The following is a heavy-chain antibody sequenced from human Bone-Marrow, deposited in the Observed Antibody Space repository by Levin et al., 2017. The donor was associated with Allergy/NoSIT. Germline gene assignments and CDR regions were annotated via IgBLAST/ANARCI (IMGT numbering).Heavy chain of an antibody. D-gene: IGHD2-2*01. J-gene: IGHJ6*02. CDR2: IFGGGAT. CDR3: AVTDCSSVRCYPWGDYYYGVDV. CDR1: GFTVKNNY. Sequence: GGSLRLSCAVSGFTVKNNYMTWVRQAPGKGLEWVSVIFGGGATYYADSVKGRFTISRDSSENTLYLQMNSLRAEDTAVYYCAVTDCSSVRCYPWGDYYYGVDVWGQGTTVTVSS. V-gene: IGHV3-53*01.